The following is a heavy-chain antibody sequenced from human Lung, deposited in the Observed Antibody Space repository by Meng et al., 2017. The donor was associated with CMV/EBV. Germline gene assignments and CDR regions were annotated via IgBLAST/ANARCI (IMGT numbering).Heavy chain of an antibody. D-gene: IGHD6-19*01. V-gene: IGHV4-4*02. CDR2: IYHSGST. CDR3: ASFPPPGKQWLVTDY. CDR1: GGSNSSSNW. J-gene: IGHJ4*02. Sequence: QESGPAPVNPSGTLLLPCAVFGGSNSSSNWWSWVRQPPGKGLEWIGEIYHSGSTNYNPSLKSRVTISVDKSKNQFSLKLSSVSAADTAVYYCASFPPPGKQWLVTDYWGQGTLVTVSS.